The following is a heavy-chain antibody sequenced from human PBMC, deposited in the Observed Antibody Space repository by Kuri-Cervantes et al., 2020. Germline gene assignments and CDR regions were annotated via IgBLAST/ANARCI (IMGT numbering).Heavy chain of an antibody. V-gene: IGHV4-31*03. CDR1: GGSISSSSYY. Sequence: SETLSLTCTVSGGSISSSSYYWGWIRQHPGKGLEWIGYIYYSGSTYYNPSLKSRVTISVDTSKNQFSLKLSPVTAADTAVYYCARGLRHFDYWGQGTLVTVSS. J-gene: IGHJ4*02. CDR2: IYYSGST. D-gene: IGHD2-21*01. CDR3: ARGLRHFDY.